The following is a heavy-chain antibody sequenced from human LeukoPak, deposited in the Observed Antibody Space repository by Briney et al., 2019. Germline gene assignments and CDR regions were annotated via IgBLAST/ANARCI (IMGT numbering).Heavy chain of an antibody. CDR3: ARHYYDSSGYCGEGY. CDR1: GHTLSRHI. D-gene: IGHD3-22*01. V-gene: IGHV1-69*02. CDR2: IIPIIGIA. Sequence: SVKVSCKASGHTLSRHIIRWAPQAPGQGLEWMGRIIPIIGIANYAQKFQGRVTITADKSTSTAYMELSSLRSEDTAVYYCARHYYDSSGYCGEGYWGQGTLVTVSS. J-gene: IGHJ4*02.